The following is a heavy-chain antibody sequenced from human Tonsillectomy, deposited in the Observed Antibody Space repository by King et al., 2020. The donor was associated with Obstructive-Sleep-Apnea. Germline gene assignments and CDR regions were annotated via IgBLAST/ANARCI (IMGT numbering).Heavy chain of an antibody. CDR3: SKVPSGGLGDGMDV. D-gene: IGHD3-10*01. CDR2: IWYDGSNK. V-gene: IGHV3-33*06. J-gene: IGHJ6*02. Sequence: VQLVESGGGVVQPGRSLRLSCAASGFTFSSDGMDWVRQAPGKGLEWVANIWYDGSNKYSADSVKGRFTISRDNSKNTLYLQMNSLRVEDTAVYYWSKVPSGGLGDGMDVWGQGTTVTVSS. CDR1: GFTFSSDG.